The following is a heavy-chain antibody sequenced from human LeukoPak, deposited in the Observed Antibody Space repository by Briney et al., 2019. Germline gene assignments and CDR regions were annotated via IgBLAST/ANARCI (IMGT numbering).Heavy chain of an antibody. CDR1: GGSISSGGYS. J-gene: IGHJ2*01. Sequence: PSETLSLTCTVSGGSISSGGYSWSWLRQHPGQGLEWIGYIYYSGSTYYNPSLKSRVTISVDTSKNQFSLKLSSVTAADTAVYYCASLASGWYPFTVHWYFDLWGRGTLVTVSS. CDR2: IYYSGST. CDR3: ASLASGWYPFTVHWYFDL. D-gene: IGHD6-19*01. V-gene: IGHV4-31*03.